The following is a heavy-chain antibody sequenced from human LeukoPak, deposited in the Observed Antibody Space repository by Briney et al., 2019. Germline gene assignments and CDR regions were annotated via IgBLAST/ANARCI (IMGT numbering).Heavy chain of an antibody. V-gene: IGHV3-23*01. CDR1: GFTFSSYA. CDR3: AKVWDSSGPYDAFDI. Sequence: GGSLRLSCAASGFTFSSYAMSWVRPAPGKGLEGVSAVSGSGGSTYYADSVKGRFTISRDNSKSTLYLQMNSLRAEHTAVYYCAKVWDSSGPYDAFDIWGQGTMVTVSS. D-gene: IGHD6-19*01. J-gene: IGHJ3*02. CDR2: VSGSGGST.